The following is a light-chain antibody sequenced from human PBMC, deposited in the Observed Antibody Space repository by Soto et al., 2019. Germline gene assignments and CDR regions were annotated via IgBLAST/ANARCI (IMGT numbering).Light chain of an antibody. Sequence: DIQVTQSPSSLSASVGDRVTFTCRSSQTIGSHLNWYQQKSGKAPKLLIYFASTLESGVPSRFSGSGSGTDFTLTISSLQPDDFATYYCQQTYNSPTCGQGTKVEVK. CDR3: QQTYNSPT. V-gene: IGKV1-39*01. J-gene: IGKJ1*01. CDR2: FAS. CDR1: QTIGSH.